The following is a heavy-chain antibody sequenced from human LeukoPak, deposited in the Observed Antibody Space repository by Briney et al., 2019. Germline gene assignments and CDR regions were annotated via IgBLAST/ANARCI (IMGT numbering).Heavy chain of an antibody. CDR1: GYTFTGYY. J-gene: IGHJ6*02. CDR2: INPNSGGT. V-gene: IGHV1-2*02. Sequence: EASVKLSCKASGYTFTGYYMHWVRQAPGQGLEWMGWINPNSGGTNYAQKFQGRVTMTRDTSISTAYMELSRLRSDDTAVYYCARALPLYYGMDVWGQGTTVTVSS. CDR3: ARALPLYYGMDV.